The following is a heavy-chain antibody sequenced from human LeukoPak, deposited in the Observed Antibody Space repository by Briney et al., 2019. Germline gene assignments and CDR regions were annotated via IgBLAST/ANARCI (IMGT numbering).Heavy chain of an antibody. D-gene: IGHD3-22*01. CDR2: ISSSGSTI. CDR1: GFTFSSYE. V-gene: IGHV3-48*03. Sequence: PGGSLRLSCAASGFTFSSYEMNWVRQAPGKGLEWVSYISSSGSTIYYTDSVKGRFTISRDNAKNSLYLQMNSLRAEDTALCYCASSRYDSSGYYGIIGYWGQGTLVTISS. J-gene: IGHJ4*02. CDR3: ASSRYDSSGYYGIIGY.